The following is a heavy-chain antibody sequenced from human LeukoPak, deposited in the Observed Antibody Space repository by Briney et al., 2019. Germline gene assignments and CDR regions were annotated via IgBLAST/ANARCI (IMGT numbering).Heavy chain of an antibody. J-gene: IGHJ4*02. Sequence: SETLSLTCTVSGGSISSYYWSWIRQPPGKGLEWIGYIYYSGNTNYNPSLQSRVTISVDTSKSQFSLKLSPVTAADTAVYYCARLTRRSGNYFDYWGQGTLVTVSS. D-gene: IGHD1-1*01. CDR3: ARLTRRSGNYFDY. CDR1: GGSISSYY. V-gene: IGHV4-59*01. CDR2: IYYSGNT.